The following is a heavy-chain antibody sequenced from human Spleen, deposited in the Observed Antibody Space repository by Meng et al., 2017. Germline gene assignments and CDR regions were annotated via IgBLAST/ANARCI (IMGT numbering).Heavy chain of an antibody. CDR2: IVVGSGNT. J-gene: IGHJ6*02. CDR1: GFTFTSSA. V-gene: IGHV1-58*02. D-gene: IGHD6-13*01. Sequence: SVKVSCKASGFTFTSSAMQWVRQARGQRLEWIGWIVVGSGNTNYAQKFQERVTITRDMSTSTAYMELSSLRSEDTAVYYCAKDQKSSSWYYYYGMDVWGQGTTVTVSS. CDR3: AKDQKSSSWYYYYGMDV.